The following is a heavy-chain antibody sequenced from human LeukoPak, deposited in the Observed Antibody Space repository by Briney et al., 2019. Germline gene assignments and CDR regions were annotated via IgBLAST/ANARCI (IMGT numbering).Heavy chain of an antibody. CDR3: AKDLDPYYYGSGSYYIGGFDY. V-gene: IGHV3-23*01. CDR2: ISDSGSNT. Sequence: GGSLRLSCAASDFTFRTYAMTWVRQAPGKGLEWVSAISDSGSNTFYADSVKGRFTISRDNSKNMLYLQMSSLRAEDTAVYYCAKDLDPYYYGSGSYYIGGFDYWGQGTLVTVSS. CDR1: DFTFRTYA. J-gene: IGHJ4*02. D-gene: IGHD3-10*01.